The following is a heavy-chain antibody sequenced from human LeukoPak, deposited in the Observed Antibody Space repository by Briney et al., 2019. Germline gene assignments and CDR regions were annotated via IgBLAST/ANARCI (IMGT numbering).Heavy chain of an antibody. CDR1: GGTFSSYA. D-gene: IGHD6-6*01. V-gene: IGHV1-69*06. CDR2: IIPIFGTA. CDR3: ARDPPGRPYSSSSYG. Sequence: SVKVSCKASGGTFSSYAISWVRQAPGQGLEWMGGIIPIFGTANYAQKFQGRVTITADKSTSTAYMELSSLRSEDTAVYYCARDPPGRPYSSSSYGWGQGTLVTVSS. J-gene: IGHJ4*02.